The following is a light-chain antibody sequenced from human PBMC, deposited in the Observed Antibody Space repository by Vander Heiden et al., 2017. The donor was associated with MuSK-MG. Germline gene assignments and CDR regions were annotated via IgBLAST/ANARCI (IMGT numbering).Light chain of an antibody. CDR1: NVGSRS. Sequence: SYVLTQPPSVSVAPGQTARITYVRHNVGSRSVHWYQQRSGQAPVLGVYADNDRPPGIHERFAGSNSGSTATLTIGRVEDGDEADYFCQVWETSTDVIFGGGTKLTVL. CDR3: QVWETSTDVI. CDR2: ADN. V-gene: IGLV3-21*02. J-gene: IGLJ2*01.